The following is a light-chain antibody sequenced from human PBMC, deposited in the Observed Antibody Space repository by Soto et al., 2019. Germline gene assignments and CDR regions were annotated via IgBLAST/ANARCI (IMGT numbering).Light chain of an antibody. CDR3: SSCAGSTNWV. CDR1: SSDLDCYNY. Sequence: QSVLTQPPSAPGSPGQSVTISCTGTSSDLDCYNYVSWYQQQPGKAPKLIIYEVSKRPSGVPDRFSGSKSGNAASLTVSGLQAEDEADYYCSSCAGSTNWVFGGGTKLTVL. J-gene: IGLJ3*02. V-gene: IGLV2-8*01. CDR2: EVS.